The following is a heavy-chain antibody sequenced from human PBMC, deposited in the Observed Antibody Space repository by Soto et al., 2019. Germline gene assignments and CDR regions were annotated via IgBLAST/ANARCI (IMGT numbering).Heavy chain of an antibody. D-gene: IGHD7-27*01. CDR1: GGSISSYY. V-gene: IGHV4-59*08. CDR2: IYYSGIT. Sequence: QVQLQESGPGLVKPSETLSLTCTVSGGSISSYYWSWIRQPPGKGLEWIGYIYYSGITNYNPSLKGRVTISVETSKNQFSRKLSSVTAADTAVYYCARGAWASAFDIWGQGTMVTVSS. CDR3: ARGAWASAFDI. J-gene: IGHJ3*02.